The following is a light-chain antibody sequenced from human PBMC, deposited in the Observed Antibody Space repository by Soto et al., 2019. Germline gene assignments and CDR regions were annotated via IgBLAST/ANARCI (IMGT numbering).Light chain of an antibody. Sequence: DIQMTQSPSSLSASVGDRVTITCRAGQSISSYLNWYQQKPGKAPKLLIYAASSLQSGVPSRFSGSGSGTDFTLTISSLQHEDFPTYYCQQSYSTPRTFGPGTKVDIK. J-gene: IGKJ1*01. CDR1: QSISSY. CDR2: AAS. CDR3: QQSYSTPRT. V-gene: IGKV1-39*01.